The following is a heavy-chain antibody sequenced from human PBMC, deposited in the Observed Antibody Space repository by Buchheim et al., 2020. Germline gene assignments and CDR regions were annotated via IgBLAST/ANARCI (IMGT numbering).Heavy chain of an antibody. D-gene: IGHD2/OR15-2a*01. Sequence: DVQLVESGGGLVQPGGSLRLSCAASGFTFSTSYMGWVRQAPGKRLEWVSVIFTDGTTQSADSVRGRFTISRDNSKNTVYLQMNSLRAEDTAVYFCTRDSTSPARAGYWGQGT. V-gene: IGHV3-66*01. CDR1: GFTFSTSY. CDR2: IFTDGTT. J-gene: IGHJ4*02. CDR3: TRDSTSPARAGY.